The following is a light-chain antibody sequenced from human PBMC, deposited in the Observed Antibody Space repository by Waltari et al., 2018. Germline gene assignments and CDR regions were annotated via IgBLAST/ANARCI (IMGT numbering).Light chain of an antibody. CDR3: QQYGSSPPYT. Sequence: EIVLTQSPGTLSLSPGERDTLPCRASQRVSSSYLAWYQQKPGQAPRLLIYGASSRATGIPDRFSGSGSGTDFTLTISRLEPEDFAVYYCQQYGSSPPYTFGQGTKLEIK. CDR1: QRVSSSY. CDR2: GAS. V-gene: IGKV3-20*01. J-gene: IGKJ2*01.